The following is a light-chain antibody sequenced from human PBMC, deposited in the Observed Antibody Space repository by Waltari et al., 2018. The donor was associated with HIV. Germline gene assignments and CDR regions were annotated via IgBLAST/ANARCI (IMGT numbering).Light chain of an antibody. CDR1: SGYTAYA. CDR2: VNSDGSY. CDR3: QTWDTGIRV. J-gene: IGLJ3*02. V-gene: IGLV4-69*01. Sequence: QLVLTQSASASASLGASVKLTCTLSSGYTAYAIAWHQQQAEKGPRYLMKVNSDGSYSRGDGIPDRFSGSSSEAERYLTISSLQSEDEADYDCQTWDTGIRVFGGGTKLTVL.